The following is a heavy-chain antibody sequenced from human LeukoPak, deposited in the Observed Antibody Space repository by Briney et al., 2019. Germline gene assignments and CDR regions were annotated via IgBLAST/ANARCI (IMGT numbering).Heavy chain of an antibody. Sequence: GGSLRLSCAASGFTVSSNYMSWVRQAPGKGLEWVSVIYSGGSTYYADSVKGRFTSSRDNSKNTLYLQMNSLRAEDTAVYYCARSYGDYQYYFDYWGQGTLVTVSS. CDR1: GFTVSSNY. D-gene: IGHD4-17*01. CDR2: IYSGGST. CDR3: ARSYGDYQYYFDY. J-gene: IGHJ4*02. V-gene: IGHV3-53*01.